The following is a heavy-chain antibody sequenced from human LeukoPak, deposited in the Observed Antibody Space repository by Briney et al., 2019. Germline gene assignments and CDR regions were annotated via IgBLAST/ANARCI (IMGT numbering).Heavy chain of an antibody. CDR1: GGTFSSYA. J-gene: IGHJ6*03. CDR2: IIPIFGTA. Sequence: ASVKVSCKASGGTFSSYAISWVRQAPGQGLEWMGGIIPIFGTANYAQKFQGRVTITTDESTSTAYMELSSLRSEDTAVYYCARVTIVYYYMDVWGKGTRSPSP. V-gene: IGHV1-69*05. CDR3: ARVTIVYYYMDV. D-gene: IGHD3-16*02.